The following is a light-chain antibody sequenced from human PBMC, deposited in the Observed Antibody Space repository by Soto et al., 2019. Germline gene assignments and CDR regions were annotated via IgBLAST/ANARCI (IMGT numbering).Light chain of an antibody. Sequence: EIVMTQSPATLSVSPGKRPTLSATASQSVSSNLAWYQQKPGQAPRLLIYGASTRATGIPARFSGSGSGTEFTLTISSLQSEDFAVYYCQQYNNWPQAFGQGTKVDI. CDR1: QSVSSN. CDR2: GAS. V-gene: IGKV3-15*01. J-gene: IGKJ1*01. CDR3: QQYNNWPQA.